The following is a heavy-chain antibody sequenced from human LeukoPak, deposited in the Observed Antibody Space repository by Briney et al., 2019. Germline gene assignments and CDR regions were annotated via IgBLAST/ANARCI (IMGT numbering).Heavy chain of an antibody. D-gene: IGHD3-22*01. CDR3: AKDRYSSGIDS. J-gene: IGHJ4*02. CDR1: GFTFSSYS. CDR2: IYASGAST. Sequence: GGSLRLSCAASGFTFSSYSMNWVRQAPGKGLEWVSGIYASGASTYYADSVKGRFSISRDNSKNTVYLQMNNLRADDTAVYYCAKDRYSSGIDSWGQGTLVTVSS. V-gene: IGHV3-23*01.